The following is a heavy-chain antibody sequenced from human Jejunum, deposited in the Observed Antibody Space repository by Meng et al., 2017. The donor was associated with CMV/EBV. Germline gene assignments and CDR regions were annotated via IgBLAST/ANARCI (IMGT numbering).Heavy chain of an antibody. J-gene: IGHJ6*02. V-gene: IGHV3-48*04. CDR1: GFAFSSYS. CDR2: ITSSSSTV. Sequence: CPASGFAFSSYSMHWVRQAPGQGLELISYITSSSSTVFYADSVRGRFTISRDNANNSLYLQMNNLRADDTALYYCARDPVLSGLDVWGQGATVTVSS. CDR3: ARDPVLSGLDV.